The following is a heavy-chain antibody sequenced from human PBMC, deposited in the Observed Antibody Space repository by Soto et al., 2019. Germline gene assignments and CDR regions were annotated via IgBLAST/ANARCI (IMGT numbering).Heavy chain of an antibody. J-gene: IGHJ4*02. Sequence: QVQLVQSGPEMMQPGASVKVSCKASGYASLSYAMHWVRQVHGQVYEWLGWINAGVDGTMYSERFQGRVRITRDTTAKTVYMELNDLISEVTAVDYCAREVPGVTSFDYWGQGTLVIVSS. CDR1: GYASLSYA. CDR3: AREVPGVTSFDY. V-gene: IGHV1-3*01. D-gene: IGHD3-10*01. CDR2: INAGVDGT.